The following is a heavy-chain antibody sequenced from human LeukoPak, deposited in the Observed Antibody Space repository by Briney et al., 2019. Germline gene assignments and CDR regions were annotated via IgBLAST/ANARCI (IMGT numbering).Heavy chain of an antibody. CDR3: ARGPIVRDTTRGWYIDL. V-gene: IGHV3-66*01. Sequence: GGSLRLSCAASGFTVSSNYMNWVRQAPGKGLEWVSLIYSGGSTYYADSVKGRFTISRDNSKNTLYLQMNSLRAEDTAVYYCARGPIVRDTTRGWYIDLWGRGTLVTVSS. D-gene: IGHD1-26*01. J-gene: IGHJ2*01. CDR1: GFTVSSNY. CDR2: IYSGGST.